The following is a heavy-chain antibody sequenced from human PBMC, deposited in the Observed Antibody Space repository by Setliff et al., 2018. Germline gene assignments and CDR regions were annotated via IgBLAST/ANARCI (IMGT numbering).Heavy chain of an antibody. CDR2: INAGNGNT. CDR3: ARALGYCSGGSCLWAVYYYYGMDV. Sequence: GASVKVSCKASGYTFTSYAMHWVRQASGQRLEWMGWINAGNGNTKYSQKFQGRVTITRDTSASTVYMELNSLTSEDTAVYYCARALGYCSGGSCLWAVYYYYGMDVWGQGTTVTVSS. J-gene: IGHJ6*02. D-gene: IGHD2-15*01. CDR1: GYTFTSYA. V-gene: IGHV1-3*01.